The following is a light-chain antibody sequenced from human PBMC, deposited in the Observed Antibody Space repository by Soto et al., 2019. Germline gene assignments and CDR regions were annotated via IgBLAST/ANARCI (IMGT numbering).Light chain of an antibody. J-gene: IGLJ2*01. CDR1: RSNIGAGYD. V-gene: IGLV1-40*01. Sequence: QSVLTQPPSVSGAPGQRVTISCTGSRSNIGAGYDVHWYQQLPGTAPKLLIYDESYRPSGVPDRFSGSKSGTSASLAITGLQAEDEADYYCPSYDSRLSGVIFGGGTKLTVL. CDR2: DES. CDR3: PSYDSRLSGVI.